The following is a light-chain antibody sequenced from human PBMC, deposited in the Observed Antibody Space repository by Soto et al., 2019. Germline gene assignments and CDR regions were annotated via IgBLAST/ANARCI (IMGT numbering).Light chain of an antibody. J-gene: IGLJ1*01. CDR3: SSYATTNRRV. CDR2: EVR. V-gene: IGLV2-14*01. Sequence: QSVLTQPASVSGSPGQSITISFTGASDNVGYFDFVSWYRQHPGKAPKLLIYEVRKRPSGVSDRFSGSKSGNTASLTISGLQAEDEGDYYCSSYATTNRRVFGTGTKVTVL. CDR1: SDNVGYFDF.